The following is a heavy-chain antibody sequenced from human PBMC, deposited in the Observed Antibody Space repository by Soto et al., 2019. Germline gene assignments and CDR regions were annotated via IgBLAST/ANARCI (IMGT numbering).Heavy chain of an antibody. Sequence: SETLSLTCTVSGGSISSGGYYWSWIRQHPGKGLEWIGYIYYSVSTYYNPSLKSRLTISVDTSKNQFSLKLNSVTAADTAVYYCARGATYNWFDPWGQGTLVTVSS. V-gene: IGHV4-31*03. CDR2: IYYSVST. J-gene: IGHJ5*02. CDR3: ARGATYNWFDP. CDR1: GGSISSGGYY.